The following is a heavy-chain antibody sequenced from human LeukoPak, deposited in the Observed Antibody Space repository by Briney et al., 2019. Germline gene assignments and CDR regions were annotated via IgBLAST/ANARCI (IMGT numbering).Heavy chain of an antibody. V-gene: IGHV3-13*01. J-gene: IGHJ6*03. D-gene: IGHD2-21*01. CDR2: IGSIGDT. Sequence: QPGGSLRLSCAASGFTFSTYVMHWVRQVSGKGLEWVSSIGSIGDTFYPGSVKGRFTISRENAKNSLYLQMNGLRAGDTAVYYCARATVIGNAPVPGYMDVWGKGTTVTVSS. CDR1: GFTFSTYV. CDR3: ARATVIGNAPVPGYMDV.